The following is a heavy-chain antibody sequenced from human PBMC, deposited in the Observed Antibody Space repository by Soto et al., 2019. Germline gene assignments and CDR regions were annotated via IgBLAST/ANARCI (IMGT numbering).Heavy chain of an antibody. D-gene: IGHD6-19*01. Sequence: QVQLVQSGAEVKKPGASVRVSCEASGYTFTSYGISWVRQAPGQGLEWMGWISVYSGSTNYAQKLQGRVTMTTDRSTRAVYMELRSLRSDDTAVYYSARDSWGLAVPDYHYYAMDVWGQGTTVTVS. CDR2: ISVYSGST. CDR3: ARDSWGLAVPDYHYYAMDV. CDR1: GYTFTSYG. J-gene: IGHJ6*02. V-gene: IGHV1-18*04.